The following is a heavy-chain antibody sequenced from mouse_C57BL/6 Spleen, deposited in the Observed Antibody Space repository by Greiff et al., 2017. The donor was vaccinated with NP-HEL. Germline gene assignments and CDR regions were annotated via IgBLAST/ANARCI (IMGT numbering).Heavy chain of an antibody. D-gene: IGHD2-1*01. V-gene: IGHV1-64*01. J-gene: IGHJ3*01. CDR2: IHPNSGIT. CDR3: SRRGNYGEFAY. CDR1: DYTFTSYW. Sequence: VQLQQPGAELVKPGASVKLSCKASDYTFTSYWMHWVKQRPGQGLEWIGMIHPNSGITNYNEKFKSKATLTVAKSSSTAYMQLSRLTSEDSAVYYFSRRGNYGEFAYWGPGTLVTVSA.